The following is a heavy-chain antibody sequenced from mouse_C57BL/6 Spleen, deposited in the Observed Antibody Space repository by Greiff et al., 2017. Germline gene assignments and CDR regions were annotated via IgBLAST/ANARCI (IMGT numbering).Heavy chain of an antibody. Sequence: VQLQQSGAELARPGASVKLSCKASGYTFTSYGISWVKQRTGQGLEWIGEIYPRSGNTYYNEKFKGKATLTADKSSSTAYMELRSLTSEDSAVYFCARSVYYYGSRYWYFDVWGTGTTVTVSS. CDR2: IYPRSGNT. CDR3: ARSVYYYGSRYWYFDV. V-gene: IGHV1-81*01. D-gene: IGHD1-1*01. J-gene: IGHJ1*03. CDR1: GYTFTSYG.